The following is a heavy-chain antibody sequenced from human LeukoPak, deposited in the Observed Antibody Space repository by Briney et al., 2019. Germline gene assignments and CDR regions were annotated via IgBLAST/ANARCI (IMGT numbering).Heavy chain of an antibody. CDR2: FDPEDGET. CDR1: GYTLTELS. CDR3: ATAYGSGHMDDY. Sequence: ASVKVSCKVSGYTLTELSMHWVRQAPGKGLEWMGGFDPEDGETICAQKFQGRVTMTEDTSTDTAYMELSSLRSEDTAVYYCATAYGSGHMDDYWGQGTLVTVSS. V-gene: IGHV1-24*01. D-gene: IGHD3-10*01. J-gene: IGHJ4*02.